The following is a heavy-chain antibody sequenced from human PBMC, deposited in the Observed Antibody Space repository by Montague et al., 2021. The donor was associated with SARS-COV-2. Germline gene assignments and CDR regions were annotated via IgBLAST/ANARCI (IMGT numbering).Heavy chain of an antibody. D-gene: IGHD3-16*01. CDR1: GGSISRYF. Sequence: SETLSLTCTVSGGSISRYFWNWIRQTPGKGLEWMGYVHDIESSIYNPPLQSRITILLDTPKNQFSLRLNAGTVADTAVYYCARVTLGGRDGRTRQYDGLDSWGQGILVTVSS. CDR2: VHDIESS. J-gene: IGHJ4*02. CDR3: ARVTLGGRDGRTRQYDGLDS. V-gene: IGHV4-59*01.